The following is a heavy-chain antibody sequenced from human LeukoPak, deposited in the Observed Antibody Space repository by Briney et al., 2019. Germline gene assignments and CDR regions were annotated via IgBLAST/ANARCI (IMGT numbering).Heavy chain of an antibody. V-gene: IGHV1-69*13. CDR2: IIPIFGTA. D-gene: IGHD7-27*01. CDR1: GGTFSSYA. Sequence: ASVKVSCKASGGTFSSYAISWVRQAPGQGLEWMGGIIPIFGTANYAQKFQGRVTITADESTSIAYMELSSLRSEDTAVYYCARDLQLTGDGKGVDYWGQGTLVTVSS. CDR3: ARDLQLTGDGKGVDY. J-gene: IGHJ4*02.